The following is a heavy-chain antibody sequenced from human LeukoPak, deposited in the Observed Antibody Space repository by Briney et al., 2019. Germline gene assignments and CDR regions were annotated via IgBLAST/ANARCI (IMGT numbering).Heavy chain of an antibody. D-gene: IGHD2-15*01. J-gene: IGHJ4*02. CDR1: GFTFSNYG. CDR2: ISGSGGST. Sequence: GGSLRLSCAASGFTFSNYGMSWVRQAPGKGLEWVSAISGSGGSTYYADSVKGRFTISRDNSKNTLYLQMNSLRAEDTAVYYCAKVAGYCTGGSCYGALDYWGQGTLVTVSS. V-gene: IGHV3-23*01. CDR3: AKVAGYCTGGSCYGALDY.